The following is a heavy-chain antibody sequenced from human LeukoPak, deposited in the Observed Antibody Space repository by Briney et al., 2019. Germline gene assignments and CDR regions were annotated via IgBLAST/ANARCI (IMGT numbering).Heavy chain of an antibody. CDR2: ISAYTGNT. Sequence: SVKFSCKASGYTFTSYGISWVRQAPGEGLEWMGWISAYTGNTNYAQKLQGRVTMTTDTSTSTAYMELRSLRSDDTAVYYCAREVSTLFDYWGQGTLVTVSS. CDR1: GYTFTSYG. CDR3: AREVSTLFDY. V-gene: IGHV1-18*01. D-gene: IGHD5/OR15-5a*01. J-gene: IGHJ4*02.